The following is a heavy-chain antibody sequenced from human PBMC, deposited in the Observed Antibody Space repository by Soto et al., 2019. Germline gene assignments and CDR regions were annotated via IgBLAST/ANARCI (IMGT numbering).Heavy chain of an antibody. J-gene: IGHJ3*02. Sequence: GLLRRSSAGSGIIITTDARNRAGETGRKGLEWVSYIGSSGESIYHLDSVKGRFTISRDNAKNSLCLQMNSLSAGDTIMYYCVIDHCHWDGDYDAFDIGGQVTMVTV. CDR1: GIIITTDA. V-gene: IGHV3-48*01. CDR2: IGSSGESI. CDR3: VIDHCHWDGDYDAFDI. D-gene: IGHD4-17*01.